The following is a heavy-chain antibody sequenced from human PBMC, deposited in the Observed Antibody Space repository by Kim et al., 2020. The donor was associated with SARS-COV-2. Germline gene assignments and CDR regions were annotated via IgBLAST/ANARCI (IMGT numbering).Heavy chain of an antibody. CDR1: GYTFTTYD. V-gene: IGHV1-8*01. D-gene: IGHD3-10*01. Sequence: ASVKVSCKASGYTFTTYDIIWVRQAPGQGLEWMGWMNPDSGRTGYAHEFQGRVTMTANASLGTAHMELSSLKYDDTAVYYCARGPPYYGSGNYYSPPNFD. CDR2: MNPDSGRT. CDR3: ARGPPYYGSGNYYSPPNFD. J-gene: IGHJ2*01.